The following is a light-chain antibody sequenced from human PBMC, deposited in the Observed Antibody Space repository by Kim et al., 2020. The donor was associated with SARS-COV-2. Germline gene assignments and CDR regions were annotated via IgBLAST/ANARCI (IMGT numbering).Light chain of an antibody. CDR1: SSDVVAYLF. J-gene: IGLJ3*02. CDR2: RVN. Sequence: QSALTQPPSASGSPGRPLTIPCTGTSSDVVAYLFVSWFQQYPGTAPKLLIYRVNQRPSGGPDRFSGSKPGTTASLTVPGFQAEDEATYYCSSYAGNNNWVFGGGTKVTVL. CDR3: SSYAGNNNWV. V-gene: IGLV2-8*01.